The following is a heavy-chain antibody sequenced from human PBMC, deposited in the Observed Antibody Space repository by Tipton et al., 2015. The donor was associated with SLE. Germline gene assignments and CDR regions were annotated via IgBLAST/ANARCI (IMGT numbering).Heavy chain of an antibody. J-gene: IGHJ3*02. CDR1: GGSISSYY. CDR3: ARDLGLGYSSGWHPGAFDI. Sequence: TLSLTCTVSGGSISSYYWSWIRQPAGKGLEWIGRIYTRGSTNYNPSLKSRVTMSVDTSKNQFSLKLSSVTAADTAVYYCARDLGLGYSSGWHPGAFDIWGQGTMVTVSS. V-gene: IGHV4-4*07. CDR2: IYTRGST. D-gene: IGHD6-19*01.